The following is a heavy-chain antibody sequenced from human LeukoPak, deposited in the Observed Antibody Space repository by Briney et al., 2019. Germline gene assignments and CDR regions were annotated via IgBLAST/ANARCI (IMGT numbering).Heavy chain of an antibody. CDR1: GFTFSSYS. Sequence: GGSLRLSCAASGFTFSSYSMNWIRQAPGKGLEWVSSISSSTSYIYYADSVKGRFTISKDNAKNSLYLQMNSLRAEDTAVYYCARAGGSTVSHSDYWGQGTLVTISS. D-gene: IGHD4-17*01. J-gene: IGHJ4*02. CDR3: ARAGGSTVSHSDY. V-gene: IGHV3-21*01. CDR2: ISSSTSYI.